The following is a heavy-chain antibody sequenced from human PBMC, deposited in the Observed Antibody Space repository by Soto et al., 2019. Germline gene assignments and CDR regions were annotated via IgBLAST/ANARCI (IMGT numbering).Heavy chain of an antibody. J-gene: IGHJ3*02. V-gene: IGHV4-31*03. CDR2: IYYSGST. Sequence: QVQLQESGPGLVKPSQTLSLTCTVSGGSISSGGYYWSWIRQHPGKGLEWIGYIYYSGSTYYNPSLKSRVTISVDTSKNQFSLKLSSVTAADTAVYYCARGGITMIVVVPSPPRGAFDIWGQGTMVTVSS. CDR3: ARGGITMIVVVPSPPRGAFDI. D-gene: IGHD3-22*01. CDR1: GGSISSGGYY.